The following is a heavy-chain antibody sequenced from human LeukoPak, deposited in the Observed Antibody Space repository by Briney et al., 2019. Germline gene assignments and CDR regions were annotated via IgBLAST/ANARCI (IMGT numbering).Heavy chain of an antibody. J-gene: IGHJ6*03. CDR3: ARRASSSHRNPYYYYYYMDV. CDR2: INPNSGGT. Sequence: ASVKVSCKASGYTFTGYYMHWVRQAPGQGLEWMGWINPNSGGTNYAQKFQGRVTMTRDTSISTAYMELSRLRSDDTAVYYCARRASSSHRNPYYYYYYMDVWGKGTTVTISS. D-gene: IGHD6-13*01. CDR1: GYTFTGYY. V-gene: IGHV1-2*02.